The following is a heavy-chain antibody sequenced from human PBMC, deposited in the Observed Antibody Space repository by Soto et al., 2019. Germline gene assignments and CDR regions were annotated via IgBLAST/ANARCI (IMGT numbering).Heavy chain of an antibody. J-gene: IGHJ6*02. D-gene: IGHD1-26*01. CDR2: IYYSGST. CDR3: ARGGIPPSGYGIAYAMDV. V-gene: IGHV4-39*01. CDR1: GVSISGSRYY. Sequence: SETLSLTCTVSGVSISGSRYYWGWIRQPPGRGLEWIGNIYYSGSTYYTPALKSRVTLSVDTSKNQFHLNLNSVTAADTAVYYCARGGIPPSGYGIAYAMDVWGQGTTVTVSS.